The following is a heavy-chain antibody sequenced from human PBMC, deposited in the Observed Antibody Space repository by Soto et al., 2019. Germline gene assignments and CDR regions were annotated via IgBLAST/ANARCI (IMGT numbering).Heavy chain of an antibody. CDR1: GGSFSGYY. CDR2: INHSGST. Sequence: TLSLTCAVYGGSFSGYYWSWIRQPPGKGLEWIGEINHSGSTNYNPSLKSRVTISVDTSKNQFSLKLSSVTAADTAVYYCAGLWWLQYYYGMDVWGQGTTVTVSS. D-gene: IGHD5-12*01. V-gene: IGHV4-34*01. J-gene: IGHJ6*02. CDR3: AGLWWLQYYYGMDV.